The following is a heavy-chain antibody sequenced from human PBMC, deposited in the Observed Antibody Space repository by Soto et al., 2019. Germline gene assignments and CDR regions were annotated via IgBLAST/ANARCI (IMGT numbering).Heavy chain of an antibody. CDR2: ISTYNGDT. D-gene: IGHD5-12*01. Sequence: GASVKVSCKASGYTFTSYGISGVRQAPGQGLEWMGWISTYNGDTNYAQTFQGRVTMTTDTSTSTVHMEVRSMRSDDTAVYYCAREGVAPYYYYGMDVWGQGTPVTVSS. CDR3: AREGVAPYYYYGMDV. V-gene: IGHV1-18*01. CDR1: GYTFTSYG. J-gene: IGHJ6*02.